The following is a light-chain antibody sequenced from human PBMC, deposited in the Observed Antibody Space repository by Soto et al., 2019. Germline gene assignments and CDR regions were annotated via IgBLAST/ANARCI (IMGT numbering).Light chain of an antibody. CDR2: DAS. CDR3: QQRSNWPLT. CDR1: EGIGDY. Sequence: PGARAPLSCMASEGIGDYLAWYQQKPGQAPRLLIYDASNRATGIPARFSGSGSGTDFTLTISSLEPEDFAVYYCQQRSNWPLTFGGGTKVDIK. J-gene: IGKJ4*01. V-gene: IGKV3-11*01.